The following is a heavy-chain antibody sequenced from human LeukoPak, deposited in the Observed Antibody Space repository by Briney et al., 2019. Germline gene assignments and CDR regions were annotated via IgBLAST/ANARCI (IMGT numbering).Heavy chain of an antibody. V-gene: IGHV3-74*01. CDR1: GFTFRSYW. CDR2: INGDGSTT. J-gene: IGHJ4*02. Sequence: GGSLRLSCEASGFTFRSYWMHWVRQAPGKGLVWVSGINGDGSTTDYADSVRGRFTISRDNAKNTLYLQLHSLRDEDTAVYYCIRGSGGWAYRGQGTLVTVSS. CDR3: IRGSGGWAY. D-gene: IGHD2-15*01.